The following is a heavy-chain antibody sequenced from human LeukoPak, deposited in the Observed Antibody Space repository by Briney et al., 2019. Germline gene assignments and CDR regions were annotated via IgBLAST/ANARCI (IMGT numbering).Heavy chain of an antibody. CDR2: ISGSGVNI. Sequence: GGSLRLSCAASGFTFGNWAMSWVRQAPGKGLEWVSSISGSGVNIYYIDSVMGRFTISRDNSRNTLYLQVNSLRAEDTAVYYCARDRDCSSTSCYRDWFDPWGQGTLVTVSS. J-gene: IGHJ5*02. V-gene: IGHV3-23*01. CDR3: ARDRDCSSTSCYRDWFDP. D-gene: IGHD2-2*01. CDR1: GFTFGNWA.